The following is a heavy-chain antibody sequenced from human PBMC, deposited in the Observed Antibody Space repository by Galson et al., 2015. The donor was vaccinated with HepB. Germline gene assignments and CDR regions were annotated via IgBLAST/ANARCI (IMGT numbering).Heavy chain of an antibody. J-gene: IGHJ3*02. CDR2: INAGNGNT. Sequence: SVKVSCKASGYTFTSYAMHWVRQAPGQRLEWMGWINAGNGNTKYSQKFQGRVTITRDTSASTAYMELSSLRSEDTAVYYCARVSAAATYCGGDCYWEDAFDIWGQGTMVTVSS. V-gene: IGHV1-3*01. CDR3: ARVSAAATYCGGDCYWEDAFDI. D-gene: IGHD2-21*01. CDR1: GYTFTSYA.